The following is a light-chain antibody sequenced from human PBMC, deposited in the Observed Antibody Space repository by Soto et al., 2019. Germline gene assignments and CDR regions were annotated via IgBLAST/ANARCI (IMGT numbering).Light chain of an antibody. CDR1: QSVSSN. V-gene: IGKV3-15*01. CDR2: GAS. CDR3: QQYNNWPPWT. Sequence: EIVMTQSPATLSVSPGARATLSCRASQSVSSNLAWYQQKPAQAPRLLIYGASTRATGIPARFSGSGSGTEFTLTISSLQSEDCAVYYCQQYNNWPPWTFGQGTKLEIK. J-gene: IGKJ2*02.